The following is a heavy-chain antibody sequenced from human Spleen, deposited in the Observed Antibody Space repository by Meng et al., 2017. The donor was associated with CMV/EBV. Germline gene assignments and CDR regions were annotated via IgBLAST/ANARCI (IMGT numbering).Heavy chain of an antibody. Sequence: KASGYSCNGYYIHWVRQDPGQGLEWMGWINPKTGGTYSTQRFQGRVTMTRDSSLSTAYMELGRLRSDDTAVYFCVRGGVLQFLEWLFFWGQGTLVTVSS. CDR1: GYSCNGYY. CDR2: INPKTGGT. J-gene: IGHJ4*02. CDR3: VRGGVLQFLEWLFF. V-gene: IGHV1-2*02. D-gene: IGHD3-3*01.